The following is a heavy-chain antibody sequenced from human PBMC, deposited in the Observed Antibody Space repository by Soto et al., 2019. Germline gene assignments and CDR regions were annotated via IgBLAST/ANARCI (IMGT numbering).Heavy chain of an antibody. Sequence: AASVKVSCKASGYTFTGYYMHWVRQAPGQGLEWMGWINPNSGGTNYAQKFQGWVTMTRDTSISTAYMELSRLRSDDTAVYYCARARVGELPGANDAFDIWGQGTMVTVSS. D-gene: IGHD1-26*01. CDR1: GYTFTGYY. V-gene: IGHV1-2*04. J-gene: IGHJ3*02. CDR3: ARARVGELPGANDAFDI. CDR2: INPNSGGT.